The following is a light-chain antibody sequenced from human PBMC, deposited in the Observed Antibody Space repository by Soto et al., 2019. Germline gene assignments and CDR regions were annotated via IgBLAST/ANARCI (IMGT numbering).Light chain of an antibody. J-gene: IGLJ1*01. CDR3: SSYTSSSTYV. CDR1: SSDVGSYNR. CDR2: EVS. Sequence: QSALTQPPSVSGSPGQSVTIYCTGTSSDVGSYNRVSWYQQPPGTAPKLMISEVSNRPSGVPDRFSGSKSGNTASLTISGLQAEDEADYYCSSYTSSSTYVFGTGTKVTVL. V-gene: IGLV2-18*02.